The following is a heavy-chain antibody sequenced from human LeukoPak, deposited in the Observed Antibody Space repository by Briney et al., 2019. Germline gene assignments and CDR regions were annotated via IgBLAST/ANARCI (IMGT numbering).Heavy chain of an antibody. D-gene: IGHD2-2*01. Sequence: GGSLRLSYEASGFIVSNYYMNWVRQAPGKGLECVSVIYNGGATYYADSVKGRFTISRDNSKNTLYLQMNGLRAEDTAVYFCAREFGSGTFDWGQGTLVTVSS. V-gene: IGHV3-53*01. J-gene: IGHJ4*02. CDR3: AREFGSGTFD. CDR1: GFIVSNYY. CDR2: IYNGGAT.